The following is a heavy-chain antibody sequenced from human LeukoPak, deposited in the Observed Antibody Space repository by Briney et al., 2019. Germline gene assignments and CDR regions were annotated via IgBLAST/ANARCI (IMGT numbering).Heavy chain of an antibody. CDR3: AREGQQLKHFDY. J-gene: IGHJ4*02. Sequence: ASVKVSCKASGNTFIGYWIHWVRQAPGQGLEWMGAINPRGDATIGAQKFQGRVTTTRDTSTSTVYIELSSLRSGDTAVYCAREGQQLKHFDYWGQGTLVTVSS. V-gene: IGHV1-46*01. CDR1: GNTFIGYW. D-gene: IGHD1-1*01. CDR2: INPRGDAT.